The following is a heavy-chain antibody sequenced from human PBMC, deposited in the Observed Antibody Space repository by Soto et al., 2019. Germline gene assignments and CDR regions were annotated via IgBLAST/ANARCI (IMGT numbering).Heavy chain of an antibody. CDR1: GGTFSSYT. CDR2: IIPILGIA. D-gene: IGHD2-2*01. CDR3: AAVVVPDAEWFDP. Sequence: QVQLVQSGAEVKKPGSSVKVSCKASGGTFSSYTISWVRQAPGQGLEWMGRIIPILGIANYAQKFQGRVTITADKSTSTAYMELSSLRSEDTAVYYCAAVVVPDAEWFDPWGQGTLVTVSS. V-gene: IGHV1-69*02. J-gene: IGHJ5*02.